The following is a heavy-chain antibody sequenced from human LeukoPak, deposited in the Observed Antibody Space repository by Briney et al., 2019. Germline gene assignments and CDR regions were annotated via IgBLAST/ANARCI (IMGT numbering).Heavy chain of an antibody. D-gene: IGHD3-22*01. CDR2: IYYSGST. CDR3: ARTNYYDSSGYRYYYYYYYMDV. V-gene: IGHV4-59*11. J-gene: IGHJ6*03. CDR1: GGSISSHY. Sequence: SETLSLTCTVSGGSISSHYWSWIRQPPGKGLEWIGYIYYSGSTNYNPSLKSRVTISVDTSKYRFSLKLSSVTAADTAVYYCARTNYYDSSGYRYYYYYYYMDVWGKGTTVTVSS.